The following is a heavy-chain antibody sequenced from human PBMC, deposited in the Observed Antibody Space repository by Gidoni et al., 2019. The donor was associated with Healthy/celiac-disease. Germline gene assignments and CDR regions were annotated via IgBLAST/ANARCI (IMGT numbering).Heavy chain of an antibody. CDR2: ISYDGSNK. D-gene: IGHD2-2*01. CDR3: ARDLGYCSSTSCYGIYYYYGMDV. Sequence: QVQLVESGGGVVQPGRSLRLSCAASGFTFRSYAMPWVRQAPGKGLEWVAVISYDGSNKYYADSVKGRFTISRDNSKNTLYLQMNSLRAEDTAVYYCARDLGYCSSTSCYGIYYYYGMDVWGQGTTVTVSS. V-gene: IGHV3-30*04. J-gene: IGHJ6*02. CDR1: GFTFRSYA.